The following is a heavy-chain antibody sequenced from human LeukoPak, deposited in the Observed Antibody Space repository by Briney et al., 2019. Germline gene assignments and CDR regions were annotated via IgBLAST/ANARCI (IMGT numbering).Heavy chain of an antibody. CDR1: GFTVSSNY. D-gene: IGHD2-15*01. CDR3: ARGRPPYYFDD. V-gene: IGHV3-53*01. Sequence: GGSLRLSCAASGFTVSSNYMSWVRQAPGKGLEWVSVIYTDGSTYYADSVKGRFTISRDNSKNTLYLQMNSLRAEDTAVYYCARGRPPYYFDDWGQGTLVTVSS. J-gene: IGHJ4*02. CDR2: IYTDGST.